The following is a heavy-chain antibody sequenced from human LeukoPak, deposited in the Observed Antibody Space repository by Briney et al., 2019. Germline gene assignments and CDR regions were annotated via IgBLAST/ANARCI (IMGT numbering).Heavy chain of an antibody. V-gene: IGHV3-21*01. D-gene: IGHD4-17*01. J-gene: IGHJ4*02. Sequence: GGSLRLSCAASGFTFSNYALSWVRQAPGKGLEWVSSISSTSSYIYYADSVKGRFTISRDNAKNSLYLQMNSLRAEDTAVYYCARDQYYGSFDYWGQGTLVTVSS. CDR1: GFTFSNYA. CDR3: ARDQYYGSFDY. CDR2: ISSTSSYI.